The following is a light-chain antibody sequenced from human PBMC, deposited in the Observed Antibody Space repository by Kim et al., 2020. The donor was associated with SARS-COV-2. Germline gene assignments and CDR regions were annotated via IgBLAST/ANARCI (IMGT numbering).Light chain of an antibody. Sequence: QSLTISCTGTSSDVGGYNYVSWYQQHPGKAPKLMIYDVSNRPSGVSNRFSGSKSGNTASLTISGLQAEDEADYYCSSYTNNSTLVFFGGGTQLTVL. CDR3: SSYTNNSTLVF. CDR1: SSDVGGYNY. V-gene: IGLV2-14*03. CDR2: DVS. J-gene: IGLJ2*01.